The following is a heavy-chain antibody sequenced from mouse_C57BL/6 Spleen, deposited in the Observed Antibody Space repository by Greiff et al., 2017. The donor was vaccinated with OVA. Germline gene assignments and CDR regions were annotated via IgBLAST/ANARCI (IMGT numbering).Heavy chain of an antibody. J-gene: IGHJ2*01. Sequence: EVKLMESEGGLVQPGSSMKLSCTASGFTFSDYYMAWVRQVPEKGLEWVANINYDGSSTYYLDSLKSRFIISRDNAKNILYLQMSSLKSEDTATYYCARVDGSFDYWGQGTTLTVSS. D-gene: IGHD2-3*01. V-gene: IGHV5-16*01. CDR1: GFTFSDYY. CDR2: INYDGSST. CDR3: ARVDGSFDY.